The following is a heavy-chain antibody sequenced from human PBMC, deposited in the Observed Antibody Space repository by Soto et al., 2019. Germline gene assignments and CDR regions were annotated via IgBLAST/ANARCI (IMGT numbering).Heavy chain of an antibody. J-gene: IGHJ4*02. D-gene: IGHD3-3*01. CDR1: GGSISSGGYY. V-gene: IGHV4-31*03. CDR3: ARDRNDPRSGDSGFDY. CDR2: IYNSGST. Sequence: PSETLSLTCTVSGGSISSGGYYWSWIRQHQRKGLEWIGYIYNSGSTYYNPSLKSRVTISVDTSKNQFSLKLSSVTAADTAVYYCARDRNDPRSGDSGFDYWGQGTLVTVSS.